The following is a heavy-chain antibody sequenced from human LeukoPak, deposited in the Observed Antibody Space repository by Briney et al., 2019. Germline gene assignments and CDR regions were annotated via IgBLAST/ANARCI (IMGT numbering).Heavy chain of an antibody. V-gene: IGHV4-38-2*02. CDR1: GYSISSGYH. CDR3: ARGLITGN. J-gene: IGHJ4*02. CDR2: IYQDGST. Sequence: SETLSLTCSVSGYSISSGYHWAWFRQTPGKGLEWLGSIYQDGSTYDNLSLKSRVTLSVDTSKNQFSLKLSSVTAADTAVYYCARGLITGNWGQGTLVTVSS. D-gene: IGHD1-20*01.